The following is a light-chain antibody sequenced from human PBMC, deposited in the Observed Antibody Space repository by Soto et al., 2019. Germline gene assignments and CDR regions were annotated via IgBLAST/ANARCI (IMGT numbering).Light chain of an antibody. V-gene: IGKV3-15*01. J-gene: IGKJ2*01. Sequence: EIVMTQSPATLSVSPGERATLSCRASQRVSTNLGWYQKRPGQAPRLLIYGASTRATGIPARLSGGGSGTEFTCIHRCTPSDGFSLLLLLLHVLRNLFGQ. CDR1: QRVSTN. CDR3: LLHVLRNL. CDR2: GAS.